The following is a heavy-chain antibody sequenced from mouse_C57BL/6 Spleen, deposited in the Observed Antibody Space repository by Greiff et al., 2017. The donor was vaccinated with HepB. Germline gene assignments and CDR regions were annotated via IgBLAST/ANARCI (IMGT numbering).Heavy chain of an antibody. Sequence: QVQLQQSGAELVKPGASVKISCKASGYAFSSYWMNWVKQRPGKGLEWIGQIYPGDGDTNYNGKFKGKATLTADKSSSTAYMQLSSLTSEDSAVYFCERRVTGDCFDYWGQGTTLTVSS. CDR1: GYAFSSYW. J-gene: IGHJ2*01. CDR3: ERRVTGDCFDY. CDR2: IYPGDGDT. V-gene: IGHV1-80*01. D-gene: IGHD4-1*01.